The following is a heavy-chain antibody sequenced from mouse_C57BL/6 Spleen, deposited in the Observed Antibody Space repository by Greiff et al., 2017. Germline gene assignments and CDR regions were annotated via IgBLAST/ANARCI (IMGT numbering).Heavy chain of an antibody. D-gene: IGHD1-1*01. CDR3: TTKNALLLRSYWYFDV. Sequence: EVQGVESGAELVRPGASVKLSCTASGFNIKDDYMHWVKQRPEQGLEWIGWIDPENGDTEYASKFQGKATITADTSSNTAYLQLSSLTSEDTAVYYCTTKNALLLRSYWYFDVWGTGTTVTVSS. CDR1: GFNIKDDY. CDR2: IDPENGDT. J-gene: IGHJ1*03. V-gene: IGHV14-4*01.